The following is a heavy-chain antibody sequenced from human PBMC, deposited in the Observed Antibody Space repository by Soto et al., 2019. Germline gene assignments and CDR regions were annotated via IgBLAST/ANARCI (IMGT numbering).Heavy chain of an antibody. CDR2: IYYSGST. J-gene: IGHJ6*03. CDR3: ARGVEYSSSPIYYYYYYMDV. CDR1: GGSISSYY. D-gene: IGHD6-6*01. Sequence: PSETLSLTCTVSGGSISSYYWSWIRQPPGKGLEWIGYIYYSGSTNYNPSLKSRVTISVDTSKNQFSLKLSSVTAADTAVYYCARGVEYSSSPIYYYYYYMDVWGKGTTVTAP. V-gene: IGHV4-59*01.